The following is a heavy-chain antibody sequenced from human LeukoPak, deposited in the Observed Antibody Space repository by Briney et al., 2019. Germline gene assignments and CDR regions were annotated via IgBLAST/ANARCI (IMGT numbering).Heavy chain of an antibody. Sequence: SETPSLTCTVSGGSISSYYWSWIRQPPGKGLEWIGYIYYSGSTNYNPSLKSRVTISVDTSKNQFSLKLSSVTAADTAVYYCARERGAYWGQGTLVTVSS. V-gene: IGHV4-59*01. CDR2: IYYSGST. CDR1: GGSISSYY. D-gene: IGHD1-26*01. CDR3: ARERGAY. J-gene: IGHJ4*02.